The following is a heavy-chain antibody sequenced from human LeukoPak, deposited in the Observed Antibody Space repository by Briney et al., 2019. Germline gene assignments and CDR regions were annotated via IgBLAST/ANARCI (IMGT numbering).Heavy chain of an antibody. CDR1: GYTFISYD. Sequence: ASVKVSCKASGYTFISYDISWVRQAPGQGLEWMGWISAYNGNTNYAQKLQGRVTMTTDTSTSTAYMELRSLRSDDTAVYYCARGIAAADVFDYWGRGTLVTVSS. CDR2: ISAYNGNT. CDR3: ARGIAAADVFDY. D-gene: IGHD6-13*01. J-gene: IGHJ4*02. V-gene: IGHV1-18*01.